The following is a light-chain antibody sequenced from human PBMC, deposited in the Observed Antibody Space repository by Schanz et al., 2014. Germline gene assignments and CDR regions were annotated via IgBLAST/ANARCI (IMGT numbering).Light chain of an antibody. V-gene: IGKV1-5*03. CDR2: KAS. CDR3: QHLRG. CDR1: QSISSW. Sequence: DIQMTQSPSTLSASVGDRVAITCRASQSISSWLAWYQQKPGKAPNLLIYKASTLESGVPSRFSGSGSGTEFTLTISSLQPDDFANYYCQHLRGFGQGTRLEIK. J-gene: IGKJ5*01.